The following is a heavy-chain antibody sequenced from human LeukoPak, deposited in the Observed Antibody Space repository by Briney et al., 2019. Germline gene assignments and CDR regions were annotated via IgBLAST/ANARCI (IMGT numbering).Heavy chain of an antibody. CDR3: AFTPYCGGDCYSGWFDP. CDR2: ISSSSSYI. Sequence: GGSLRLPCAASGFTFSSYSMNWVRQAPGKGLEWVSSISSSSSYIYYADSVKGRFTISRDNAKNSLYLQMNSLRAEDTAVYYCAFTPYCGGDCYSGWFDPWGQGTLVTVSS. V-gene: IGHV3-21*01. CDR1: GFTFSSYS. J-gene: IGHJ5*02. D-gene: IGHD2-21*02.